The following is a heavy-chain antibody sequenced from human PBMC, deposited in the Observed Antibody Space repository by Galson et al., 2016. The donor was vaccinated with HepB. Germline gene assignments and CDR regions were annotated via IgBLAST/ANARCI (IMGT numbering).Heavy chain of an antibody. CDR3: ARDGLNSTGFEK. Sequence: SLRLSCAASGFTFHSYTMGWVRQAPGKGLQWVSDLTPAGDATYYAEPVTGRFTISRDNSRNTLYLQMNSLRVDDTAVYFCARDGLNSTGFEKWGQGTLVTVSS. V-gene: IGHV3-23*01. CDR1: GFTFHSYT. D-gene: IGHD2/OR15-2a*01. CDR2: LTPAGDAT. J-gene: IGHJ4*02.